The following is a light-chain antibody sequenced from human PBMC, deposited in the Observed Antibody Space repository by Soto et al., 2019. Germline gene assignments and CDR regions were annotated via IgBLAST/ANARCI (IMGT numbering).Light chain of an antibody. Sequence: QSVLTQPASVSGSPGQSITISCTGTSSDIGDYDYVSWYQQDPGKAPKLMIYDVNNRPSGVSSRFSGSKSGNTASLTISGLQAEDGADYYCSSYTSSSTVIFGGGTKLTVL. V-gene: IGLV2-14*01. J-gene: IGLJ2*01. CDR1: SSDIGDYDY. CDR3: SSYTSSSTVI. CDR2: DVN.